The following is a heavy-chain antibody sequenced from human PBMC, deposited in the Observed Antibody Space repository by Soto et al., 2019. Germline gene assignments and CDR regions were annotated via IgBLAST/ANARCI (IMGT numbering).Heavy chain of an antibody. CDR2: IIPIFGTA. J-gene: IGHJ4*02. CDR3: ARSIAVAGTKRYYFDY. D-gene: IGHD6-19*01. V-gene: IGHV1-69*13. Sequence: SVKVSCKASGGTFSSYAISWVRQAPGQGLEWMGGIIPIFGTANYAQKFQGRVTITADESTSTAYMELSSLRSEDTAVYYCARSIAVAGTKRYYFDYWGQGTLVTSPQ. CDR1: GGTFSSYA.